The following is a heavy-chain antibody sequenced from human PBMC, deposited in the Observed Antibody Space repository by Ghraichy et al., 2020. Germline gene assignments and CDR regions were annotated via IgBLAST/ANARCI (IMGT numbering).Heavy chain of an antibody. Sequence: GGSLRLSCAASGFTFTKYAMSWVRQAPGKGPEWVSIISDSGGRTYYAGSGTGRFTISRDNSKSTVYLKMTTLRAEDTAVYYCAKDLDSSGWPFAENYSYGMDVWGQGTTVIVSS. D-gene: IGHD6-19*01. V-gene: IGHV3-23*01. CDR1: GFTFTKYA. CDR3: AKDLDSSGWPFAENYSYGMDV. J-gene: IGHJ6*02. CDR2: ISDSGGRT.